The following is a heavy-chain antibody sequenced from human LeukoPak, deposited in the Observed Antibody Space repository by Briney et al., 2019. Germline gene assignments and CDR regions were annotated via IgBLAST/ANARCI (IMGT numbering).Heavy chain of an antibody. Sequence: PGGSLRLSCAASGFTFSSYSMNWVRQAPGKGLEWIGEIHYSGSATYNPSLKSRVTISVDTSKNQFSLKMNSVTAADTAVYYCARGQWFRAFWSRGTPVTVSS. CDR3: ARGQWFRAF. J-gene: IGHJ4*02. V-gene: IGHV4-34*01. CDR2: IHYSGSA. D-gene: IGHD3-10*01. CDR1: GFTFSSYS.